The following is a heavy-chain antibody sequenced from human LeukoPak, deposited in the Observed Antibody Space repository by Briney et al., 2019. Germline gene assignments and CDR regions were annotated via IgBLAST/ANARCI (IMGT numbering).Heavy chain of an antibody. D-gene: IGHD6-19*01. CDR1: VYTFTGYY. Sequence: GASVKVSCKGSVYTFTGYYMHWVRQAPGQGLEWMGWINPNSGGTNYAQKFQGRVTMTRDTSISTAYMELSRLRSDDTAVYYCARDQWDSSGWFDYWGQGTLVTVSS. J-gene: IGHJ4*02. V-gene: IGHV1-2*02. CDR2: INPNSGGT. CDR3: ARDQWDSSGWFDY.